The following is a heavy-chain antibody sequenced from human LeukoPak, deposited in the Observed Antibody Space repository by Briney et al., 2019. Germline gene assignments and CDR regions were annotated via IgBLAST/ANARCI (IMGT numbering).Heavy chain of an antibody. CDR1: GFTFSSYN. V-gene: IGHV3-30*18. D-gene: IGHD6-6*01. J-gene: IGHJ4*02. Sequence: GGSLRLSCAASGFTFSSYNMNWVRQAPGKGLEWVAVISYDGSNKYYADSVKGRFTISRDNSKNTLYLQMNSLRAEDTAVYYCAKVPLNVGSIAEPWGQGTLVTVSS. CDR2: ISYDGSNK. CDR3: AKVPLNVGSIAEP.